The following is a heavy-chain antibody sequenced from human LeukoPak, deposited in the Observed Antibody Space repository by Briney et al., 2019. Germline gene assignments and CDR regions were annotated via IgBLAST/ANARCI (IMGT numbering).Heavy chain of an antibody. CDR1: GYTFTSYG. J-gene: IGHJ5*02. Sequence: AASVKVSCKASGYTFTSYGISWVRQAPGQGLEWMGWISAYNGNTNYAQKLQGRVTMTEDTSTDTAYMELSSLRSEDTAVYYCATDLYQLSSISFDPWGQGTLVTVSS. D-gene: IGHD3-16*02. V-gene: IGHV1-18*01. CDR3: ATDLYQLSSISFDP. CDR2: ISAYNGNT.